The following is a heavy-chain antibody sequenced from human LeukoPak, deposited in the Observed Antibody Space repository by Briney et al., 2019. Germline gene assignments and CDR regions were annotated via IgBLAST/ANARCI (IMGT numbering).Heavy chain of an antibody. CDR2: ISGGGDSI. V-gene: IGHV3-23*01. J-gene: IGHJ4*02. CDR3: AKESPQFDY. CDR1: GFTFGNYA. Sequence: PGASLRLSCAASGFTFGNYAMSWVRQAPGRGLEWVSTISGGGDSIYYADSVKGRFTTSRDNSKNTLYLQMKSLRVEDTAVYYCAKESPQFDYWGQGTLVTVSS.